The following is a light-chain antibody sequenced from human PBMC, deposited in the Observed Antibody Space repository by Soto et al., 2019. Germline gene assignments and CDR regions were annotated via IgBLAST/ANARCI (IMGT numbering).Light chain of an antibody. CDR1: QSVSSSY. J-gene: IGKJ1*01. CDR2: GAS. Sequence: EIVLTQSPGTLSLSPGERATLSCRASQSVSSSYLAWYRQKPGQAPRLLIYGASSRATGIPDRFSGSGSGTDFTLTISRLEPEDFAVYFCYQYDSSPWTFGQGTKVDIK. CDR3: YQYDSSPWT. V-gene: IGKV3-20*01.